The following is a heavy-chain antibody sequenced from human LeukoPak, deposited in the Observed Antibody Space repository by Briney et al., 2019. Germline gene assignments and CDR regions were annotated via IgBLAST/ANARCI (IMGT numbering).Heavy chain of an antibody. Sequence: SVKVSCKASGGTFSSYAISWVRQAPGQGLEWMGGIIPIFGTANYAQKFQGRVTITTDESTSTAYMELSSLRSEDTAVYYCAREFLRGYIAAAGTSWFDPWGQGTLVTVSS. V-gene: IGHV1-69*05. CDR3: AREFLRGYIAAAGTSWFDP. D-gene: IGHD6-13*01. CDR2: IIPIFGTA. CDR1: GGTFSSYA. J-gene: IGHJ5*02.